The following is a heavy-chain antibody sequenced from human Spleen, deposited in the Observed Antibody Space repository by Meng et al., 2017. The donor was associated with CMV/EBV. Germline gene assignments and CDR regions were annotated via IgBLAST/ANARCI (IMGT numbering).Heavy chain of an antibody. D-gene: IGHD3-22*01. Sequence: GSLRLSCTVSGGSISRFYWNWIRQAPGKGLEWIGYISYSGSTNYHPSLKSRVTISVDTSKNQFSLSVRSVTAADTAVYYCARDVRNYHDSSGYPAYYFDYWGQGTPVTVSS. V-gene: IGHV4-59*01. CDR3: ARDVRNYHDSSGYPAYYFDY. CDR1: GGSISRFY. CDR2: ISYSGST. J-gene: IGHJ4*02.